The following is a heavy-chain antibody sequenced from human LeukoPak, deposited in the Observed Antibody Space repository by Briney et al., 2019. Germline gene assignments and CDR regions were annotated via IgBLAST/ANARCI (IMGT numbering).Heavy chain of an antibody. Sequence: GGSLRPSCAASGFTFSTYWMSWVRQAPGKGLEWVANIKEDGSEKYYGDSVKGRFTISRDNAKNSLYLEMNSLRVEDTAVYYCARDSSGYQWGQGTLVTVSS. V-gene: IGHV3-7*01. J-gene: IGHJ4*02. CDR1: GFTFSTYW. CDR3: ARDSSGYQ. CDR2: IKEDGSEK. D-gene: IGHD3-22*01.